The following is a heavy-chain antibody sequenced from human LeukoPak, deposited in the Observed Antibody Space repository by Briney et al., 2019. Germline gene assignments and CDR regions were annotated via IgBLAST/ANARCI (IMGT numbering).Heavy chain of an antibody. D-gene: IGHD6-19*01. J-gene: IGHJ3*02. Sequence: SLKFSRKASGYRFTSYGIGWLRQMPVKGLKWMGVISPGDADTPYSPSFQGRVTSSADKSISTADLQWSSLKATDTAIYYCATPPSYSSGSSDAYAIWGRGTMVTSSS. V-gene: IGHV5-51*01. CDR2: ISPGDADT. CDR1: GYRFTSYG. CDR3: ATPPSYSSGSSDAYAI.